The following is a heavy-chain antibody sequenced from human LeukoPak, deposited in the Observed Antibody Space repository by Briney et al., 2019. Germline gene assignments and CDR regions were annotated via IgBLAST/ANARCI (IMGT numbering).Heavy chain of an antibody. CDR1: GFTFGDFA. D-gene: IGHD3-16*01. CDR2: ITSNTYGGTT. V-gene: IGHV3-49*04. J-gene: IGHJ4*02. Sequence: GRSLTLSCIGSGFTFGDFAMSWVRQAPGKGLEWVGFITSNTYGGTTGYVASVKGRFSISRDDSRSVAYLQMDSLKAEDTAIYYRIREGSWGHGRPLWSQGTLVTVSS. CDR3: IREGSWGHGRPL.